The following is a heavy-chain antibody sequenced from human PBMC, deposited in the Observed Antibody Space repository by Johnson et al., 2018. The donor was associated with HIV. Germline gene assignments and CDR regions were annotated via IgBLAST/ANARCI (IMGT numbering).Heavy chain of an antibody. CDR1: GFTVSSNY. Sequence: VQLVESGGGLVQPGGSLRLSCAASGFTVSSNYMRWVRQAPGQGLEWVSVIYSGGSTYYADSVKGRFTISRDNSKNTLYLQMNSLRAEETAVYYCARDPSDYDSSGLALRNDALDIWGQGTMVTVSS. CDR3: ARDPSDYDSSGLALRNDALDI. CDR2: IYSGGST. V-gene: IGHV3-66*01. J-gene: IGHJ3*02. D-gene: IGHD3-22*01.